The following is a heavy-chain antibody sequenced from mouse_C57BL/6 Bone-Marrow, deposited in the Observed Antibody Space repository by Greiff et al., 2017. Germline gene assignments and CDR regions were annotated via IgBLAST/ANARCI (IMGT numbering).Heavy chain of an antibody. V-gene: IGHV14-1*01. CDR3: TTPYYYGSSYGSY. J-gene: IGHJ3*01. CDR2: IDPEDGDT. D-gene: IGHD1-1*01. Sequence: VQLQQSGAELVRPGASVKLSCTASGFNIKDYYMHWVKQRTEQGLEWIGRIDPEDGDTEYAPKFQGKATMTADTSSNTAYLQLSSLTSEDTAVYYCTTPYYYGSSYGSYWGQGTLVTVSA. CDR1: GFNIKDYY.